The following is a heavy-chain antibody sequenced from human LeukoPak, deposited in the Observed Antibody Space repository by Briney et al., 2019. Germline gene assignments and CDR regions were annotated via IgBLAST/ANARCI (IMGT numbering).Heavy chain of an antibody. CDR3: ARGYCGGDCPRDDDAFDI. CDR1: GLTVSRNY. D-gene: IGHD2-21*02. CDR2: IYSSGTT. V-gene: IGHV3-66*01. Sequence: PGGSLRLSCAASGLTVSRNYMSWVRQAPGKGLEWVSTIYSSGTTYYADSVKGRFTISRDSSKNTLYLQMNSLRAEDTAVYYCARGYCGGDCPRDDDAFDIWGQGTTVTVSS. J-gene: IGHJ3*02.